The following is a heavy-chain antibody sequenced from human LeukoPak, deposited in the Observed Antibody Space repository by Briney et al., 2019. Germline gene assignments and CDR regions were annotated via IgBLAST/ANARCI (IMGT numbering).Heavy chain of an antibody. CDR3: ARDVVDRCSGGSCYPNDINDY. J-gene: IGHJ4*02. CDR2: ISSSSSTI. CDR1: GFTFSSYS. V-gene: IGHV3-48*01. Sequence: QAGGTPRLSCAASGFTFSSYSMNWVRQAPGKGLEWVSYISSSSSTIYYPDPVKGRFTISRDNDKNSLYLQMNSLRAEDTAVYYCARDVVDRCSGGSCYPNDINDYWGQGTLVTVSS. D-gene: IGHD2-15*01.